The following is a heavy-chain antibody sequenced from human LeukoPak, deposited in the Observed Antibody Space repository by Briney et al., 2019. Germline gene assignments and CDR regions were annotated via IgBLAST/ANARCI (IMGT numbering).Heavy chain of an antibody. J-gene: IGHJ6*02. V-gene: IGHV3-11*01. CDR3: ARSGHCISTSCYSIWRRSLYGMDV. CDR2: ISTSGTTM. Sequence: VGSLRLSCAASGFTFSDHYMSWIRLGPGRGMEKVSSISTSGTTMYYADSVKGRFTISRDNAKNSLYLQMNSLRAEDTAVYYCARSGHCISTSCYSIWRRSLYGMDVWGQGTTVTVSS. D-gene: IGHD2-2*02. CDR1: GFTFSDHY.